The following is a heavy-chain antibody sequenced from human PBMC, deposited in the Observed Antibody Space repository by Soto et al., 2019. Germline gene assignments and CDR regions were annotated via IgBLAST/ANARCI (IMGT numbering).Heavy chain of an antibody. CDR3: AREKGEDAFDI. CDR1: GFTVSSNY. J-gene: IGHJ3*02. CDR2: IYSGGST. D-gene: IGHD2-21*01. V-gene: IGHV3-66*01. Sequence: GGSLRLSCAASGFTVSSNYMSWVRQAPGKGLEWVSVIYSGGSTYYADSVKGRFTISRDNSKNTLYLQMNSLRAEDTAVYYCAREKGEDAFDIWGQGTMVTVSS.